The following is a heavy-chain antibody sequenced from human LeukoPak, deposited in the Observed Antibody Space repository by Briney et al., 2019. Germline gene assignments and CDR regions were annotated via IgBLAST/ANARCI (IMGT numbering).Heavy chain of an antibody. J-gene: IGHJ6*02. V-gene: IGHV3-23*01. CDR2: ISGSGGST. D-gene: IGHD3-22*01. CDR3: ANYRDRDYYYYGMDV. CDR1: GFTFSSYA. Sequence: GGSLRLSCAASGFTFSSYAMSWVRQAPGKGLEWVSAISGSGGSTYYADSVKGRFTISRDNSKNTLYLQMNGLRAEDTAVYYCANYRDRDYYYYGMDVWGQGTTVTVSS.